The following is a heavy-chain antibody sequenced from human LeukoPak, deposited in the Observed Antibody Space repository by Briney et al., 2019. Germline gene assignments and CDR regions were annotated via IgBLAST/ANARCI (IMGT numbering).Heavy chain of an antibody. Sequence: SEILSLTCTVSGGSMHIYSWSWVRQPAGKGLEWIGRMFTTGSAYYSPSLQSRVSMSADTSKNQFSLKLTSVTAADTAVYYCARGLVGDTAMLSEWGQGTLVTVSS. CDR1: GGSMHIYS. D-gene: IGHD5-18*01. CDR3: ARGLVGDTAMLSE. V-gene: IGHV4-4*07. CDR2: MFTTGSA. J-gene: IGHJ4*02.